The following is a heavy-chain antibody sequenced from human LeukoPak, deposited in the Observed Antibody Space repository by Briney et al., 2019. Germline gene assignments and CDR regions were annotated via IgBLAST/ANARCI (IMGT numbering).Heavy chain of an antibody. J-gene: IGHJ6*03. CDR3: ASGYLRIAAAVESYYYYYMDV. CDR1: GFTFSSYG. CDR2: IRYDGSNK. D-gene: IGHD6-13*01. V-gene: IGHV3-30*02. Sequence: GGSLRLSCAASGFTFSSYGMHWVRQAPGKGLEWVAFIRYDGSNKYYADSVKGRFTISRDNSKNTLYLQMNSLRAEDTAVYYCASGYLRIAAAVESYYYYYMDVWGKGTTVTVSS.